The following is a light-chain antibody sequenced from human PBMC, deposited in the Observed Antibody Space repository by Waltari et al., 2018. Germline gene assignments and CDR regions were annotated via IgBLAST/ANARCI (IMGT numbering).Light chain of an antibody. CDR3: QHYESLPVT. CDR2: HAS. CDR1: QSISKY. V-gene: IGKV3-20*01. J-gene: IGKJ1*01. Sequence: EIVLTQSPGTLSLSPGERAPLSCRASQSISKYLAWYQQKPGQAPRPLIYHASSRAAGIPDRFSGSGSGTDFSLTISRLEPEDFAVYYCQHYESLPVTFGQGTKVEIK.